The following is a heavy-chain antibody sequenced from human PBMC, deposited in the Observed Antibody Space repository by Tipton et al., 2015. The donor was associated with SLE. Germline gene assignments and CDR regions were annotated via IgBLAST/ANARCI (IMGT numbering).Heavy chain of an antibody. CDR1: GGSLNNYY. Sequence: GLVKPSGTLSLTCTVSGGSLNNYYWTWIRQPAGMGLQWIGRIHSSGTTRYNPSVETRLTMSLDTSKNQFSLTMKSVTAADTAVYFCTRGSPGRSGRDYKDHLYGSDVWGQGTTVTVSS. D-gene: IGHD3-10*01. V-gene: IGHV4-4*07. CDR3: TRGSPGRSGRDYKDHLYGSDV. J-gene: IGHJ6*02. CDR2: IHSSGTT.